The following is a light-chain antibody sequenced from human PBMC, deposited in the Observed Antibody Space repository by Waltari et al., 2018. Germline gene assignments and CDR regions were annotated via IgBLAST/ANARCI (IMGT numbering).Light chain of an antibody. CDR2: KSN. J-gene: IGLJ3*02. V-gene: IGLV1-47*01. Sequence: QSVLTQPPSASATPGQRVTISCSGSSSHIGSNSVYWYQQPPGTAPKLLIDKSNRRPSGVPDRFSASKSGTSASLAISGLRSEDGADYYCASWDDSLSGRVFGGGTKLTVL. CDR1: SSHIGSNS. CDR3: ASWDDSLSGRV.